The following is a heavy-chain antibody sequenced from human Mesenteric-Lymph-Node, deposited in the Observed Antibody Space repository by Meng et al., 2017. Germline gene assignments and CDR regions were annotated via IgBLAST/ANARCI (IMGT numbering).Heavy chain of an antibody. CDR3: AITYYYGSAYYYFDY. V-gene: IGHV3-74*01. CDR1: GFTFSSTW. D-gene: IGHD3-10*01. CDR2: INGDGSLT. Sequence: GESLKISCTASGFTFSSTWMHWVRQAPGKGLAWVSRINGDGSLTTYADSVKGRFTISRDNVKNTLYLQMSSLRAEDTAVYYCAITYYYGSAYYYFDYWGRGTQVTGSS. J-gene: IGHJ4*02.